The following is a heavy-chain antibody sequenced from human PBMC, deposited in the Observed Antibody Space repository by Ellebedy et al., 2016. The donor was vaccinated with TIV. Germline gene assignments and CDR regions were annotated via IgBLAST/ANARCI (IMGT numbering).Heavy chain of an antibody. CDR1: GFTFSGYA. J-gene: IGHJ4*02. CDR3: ACSRTFDY. Sequence: PGGSLRLSCVASGFTFSGYAMSWVRQAPGKGLVWVSRINSDGSSTNYADSVKGRFTISRDNAKNTLYLQMNSLRAEDTAVYYCACSRTFDYWGQGTLVTVSS. CDR2: INSDGSST. V-gene: IGHV3-74*01. D-gene: IGHD6-19*01.